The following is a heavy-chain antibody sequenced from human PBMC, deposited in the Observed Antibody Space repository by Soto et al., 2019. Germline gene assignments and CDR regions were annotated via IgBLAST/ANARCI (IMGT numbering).Heavy chain of an antibody. Sequence: ASVKGSCKASGYTFTSYGISWVRQAPGQGLEWMGWISAYNGNTNYAQKLQGRVTMTTDTSTSTAYMELRSLRSDDTAVYYCARDYYDSSGPTFDCWGQGTLVTVSS. CDR1: GYTFTSYG. J-gene: IGHJ4*02. CDR2: ISAYNGNT. D-gene: IGHD3-22*01. V-gene: IGHV1-18*01. CDR3: ARDYYDSSGPTFDC.